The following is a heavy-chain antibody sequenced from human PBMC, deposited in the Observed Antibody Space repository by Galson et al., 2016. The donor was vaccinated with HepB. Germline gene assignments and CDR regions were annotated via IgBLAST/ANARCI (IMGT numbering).Heavy chain of an antibody. J-gene: IGHJ4*02. V-gene: IGHV3-21*03. D-gene: IGHD3/OR15-3a*01. CDR1: GFTFSTYS. CDR3: ARDQPYDFLPFDS. CDR2: IRSSGNFI. Sequence: LRLSCAASGFTFSTYSMNWVRQAPGKGLEWVSSIRSSGNFIYYADSVKGRFTISRDNAKNSLFLQMNSLTAEDTALYYCARDQPYDFLPFDSWGQGTLVTVSS.